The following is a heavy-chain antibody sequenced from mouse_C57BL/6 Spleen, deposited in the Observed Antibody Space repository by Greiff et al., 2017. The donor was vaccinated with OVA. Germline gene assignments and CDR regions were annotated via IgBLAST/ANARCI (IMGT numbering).Heavy chain of an antibody. Sequence: EVHLVESGGGLVKPGGSLKLSCAASGFTFSDYGMHWVRQAPEKGLEWVAYISSGSSTIYYADTVKGRFTISRDNAKNTLFLQMTSLRSEDTAMYYCARELTGTTHFDYWGQGTTLTVSS. CDR1: GFTFSDYG. D-gene: IGHD4-1*01. J-gene: IGHJ2*01. CDR2: ISSGSSTI. V-gene: IGHV5-17*01. CDR3: ARELTGTTHFDY.